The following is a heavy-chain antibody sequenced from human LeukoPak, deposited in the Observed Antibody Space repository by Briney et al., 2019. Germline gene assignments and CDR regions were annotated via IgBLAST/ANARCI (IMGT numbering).Heavy chain of an antibody. CDR2: INGGNGNT. Sequence: RASVKVSCKASGYTFSNFAVSWVRQAPGQRLEWMGWINGGNGNTGYSQKFQGRVTITSYTSASTVYMELSSLRSEDTAVYYCARAYCSDAYCPPGGYWGQGTLVTVST. CDR1: GYTFSNFA. D-gene: IGHD2-15*01. CDR3: ARAYCSDAYCPPGGY. J-gene: IGHJ4*02. V-gene: IGHV1-3*01.